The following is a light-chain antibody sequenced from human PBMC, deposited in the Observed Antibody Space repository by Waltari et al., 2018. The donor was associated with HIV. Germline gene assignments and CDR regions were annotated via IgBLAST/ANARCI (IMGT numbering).Light chain of an antibody. Sequence: QSALTQPASVSGPPGQSISFSFTGTSSAVVVYNLVILYQQHPGKAPKLMIDEVSKRPSWVSNRFSCSKSGNTASLPISGLQAEDEDDYYCCAYAGSTTYVIFGGGTKLTVL. CDR2: EVS. CDR3: CAYAGSTTYVI. V-gene: IGLV2-23*02. J-gene: IGLJ2*01. CDR1: SSAVVVYNL.